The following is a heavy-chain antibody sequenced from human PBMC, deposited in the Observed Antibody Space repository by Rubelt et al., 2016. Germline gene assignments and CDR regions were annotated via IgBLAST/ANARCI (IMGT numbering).Heavy chain of an antibody. CDR3: ARDLFPPKRYSSSIK. CDR2: INPSGGST. J-gene: IGHJ4*02. CDR1: GYTFTSYY. D-gene: IGHD6-6*01. Sequence: GKKPGASVKVSCKASGYTFTSYYMHWVRQAPGQGLEWMGIINPSGGSTSYAQKFQGRVTMTRDTSTSTVYMELSSLRSDDTAVYYCARDLFPPKRYSSSIKWGQGTLVTVSS. V-gene: IGHV1-46*01.